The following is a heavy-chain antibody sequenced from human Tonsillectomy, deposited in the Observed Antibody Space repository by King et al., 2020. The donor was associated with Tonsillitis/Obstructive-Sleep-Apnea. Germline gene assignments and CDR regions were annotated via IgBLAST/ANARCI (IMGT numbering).Heavy chain of an antibody. Sequence: VQLVESGGGLVQPGGSLRLSCAASGFTLSDHYMDWVRQAPGKWLELVGRTRNKANSYTTEYAASVKGRFTISRDDSKNTLYLQMNSLKTEDAAVYYCARGVGKEGPWGQGTLVTVSS. V-gene: IGHV3-72*01. CDR1: GFTLSDHY. CDR3: ARGVGKEGP. J-gene: IGHJ5*02. D-gene: IGHD1-26*01. CDR2: TRNKANSYTT.